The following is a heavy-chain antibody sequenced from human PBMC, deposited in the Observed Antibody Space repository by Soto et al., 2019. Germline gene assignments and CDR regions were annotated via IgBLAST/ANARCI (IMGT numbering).Heavy chain of an antibody. CDR1: GGSISSYH. J-gene: IGHJ4*02. CDR3: ARHRYSYGVYYFDY. D-gene: IGHD5-18*01. V-gene: IGHV4-59*08. Sequence: SETLSLTCTVSGGSISSYHWSWIRQTPGKGLEWIGYIYYSGSTNYNPSLTSRVTISVDTSKNQFSLKLSSVTAADTAVYYCARHRYSYGVYYFDYWGQGTLVTVSS. CDR2: IYYSGST.